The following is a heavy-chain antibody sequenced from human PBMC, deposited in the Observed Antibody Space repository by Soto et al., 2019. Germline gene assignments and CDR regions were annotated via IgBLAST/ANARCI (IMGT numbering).Heavy chain of an antibody. CDR3: ARALDSIGWYGDDAFDI. D-gene: IGHD6-19*01. CDR1: GGSISNKY. J-gene: IGHJ3*02. Sequence: SENLSLTCTVSGGSISNKYWSWIRQPAGKGLEWIGRMSSSGVTNYSPSLKSRVTMSVDMSKNQFSLKLSSVTATDAAVYYCARALDSIGWYGDDAFDIRCQGLLVTVSS. V-gene: IGHV4-4*07. CDR2: MSSSGVT.